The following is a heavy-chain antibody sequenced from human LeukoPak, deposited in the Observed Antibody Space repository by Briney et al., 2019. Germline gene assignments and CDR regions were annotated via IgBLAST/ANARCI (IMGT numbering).Heavy chain of an antibody. CDR2: VYYSGST. V-gene: IGHV4-39*07. J-gene: IGHJ4*02. Sequence: SETLSLTCTVSGGSISSSRYYWGWIRQPPGKGLEWIGSVYYSGSTYYNPSLKSRVTISVDTSKNQFSLKLSSVTAADTAVYYCARDFLDYWGQGTLVTVSS. CDR1: GGSISSSRYY. CDR3: ARDFLDY.